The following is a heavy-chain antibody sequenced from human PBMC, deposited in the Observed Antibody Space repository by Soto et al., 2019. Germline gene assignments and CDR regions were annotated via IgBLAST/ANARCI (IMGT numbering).Heavy chain of an antibody. V-gene: IGHV3-64*01. Sequence: GGSLRLSCAASGFTFSSYAMHWVRQAPGKGLEYVSAISSNGGSTYYANSVKGRFTISRDNSKNTLYLQMGSLRAEDMAVYYCARGVDQGLYFDYWGQGTLVTVSS. CDR3: ARGVDQGLYFDY. CDR1: GFTFSSYA. D-gene: IGHD2-15*01. J-gene: IGHJ4*02. CDR2: ISSNGGST.